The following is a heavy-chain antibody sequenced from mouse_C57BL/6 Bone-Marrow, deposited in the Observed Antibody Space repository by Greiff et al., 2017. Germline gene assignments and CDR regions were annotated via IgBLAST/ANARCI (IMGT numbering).Heavy chain of an antibody. Sequence: VHVKQSGPVLVKPGASVKMSCKASGYTFTDYYMNWVKQSHGKSLEWIGVINPYNGGTSYNQKFKGKATLTVDKSSSTAYMELNSLTSEDSAVYYCAGGYDYLYYFDYGGQGTTLTVSS. CDR2: INPYNGGT. V-gene: IGHV1-19*01. CDR1: GYTFTDYY. CDR3: AGGYDYLYYFDY. J-gene: IGHJ2*01. D-gene: IGHD2-4*01.